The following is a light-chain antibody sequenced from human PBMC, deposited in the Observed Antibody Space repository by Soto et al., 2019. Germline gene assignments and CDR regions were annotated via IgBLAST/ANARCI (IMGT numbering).Light chain of an antibody. CDR1: SSDVGRYNS. Sequence: QSALTQPPSASGSPGQSVTISCTGTSSDVGRYNSVSWYQQHPGKAPKLMLYDVNRRPSGVPDRFSGSKSGNTASLTVSGLQAEDEADYYCSSYAGSSTWVFGGGTKLTVL. CDR3: SSYAGSSTWV. J-gene: IGLJ3*02. V-gene: IGLV2-8*01. CDR2: DVN.